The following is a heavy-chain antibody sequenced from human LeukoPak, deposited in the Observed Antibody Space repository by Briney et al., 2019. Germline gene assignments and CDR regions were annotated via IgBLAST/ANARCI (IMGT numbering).Heavy chain of an antibody. CDR2: INAGNGNT. CDR1: GYTFTSYA. V-gene: IGHV1-3*01. Sequence: ASVKVSCKASGYTFTSYAMHWVRQAPGQRLEWMGWINAGNGNTKYSQKSQGRVTITRDTSASTAYMELSSLRSEDTAVYYCARDRDSSSWYDGDAFDIWGQGTMVTVSS. D-gene: IGHD6-13*01. J-gene: IGHJ3*02. CDR3: ARDRDSSSWYDGDAFDI.